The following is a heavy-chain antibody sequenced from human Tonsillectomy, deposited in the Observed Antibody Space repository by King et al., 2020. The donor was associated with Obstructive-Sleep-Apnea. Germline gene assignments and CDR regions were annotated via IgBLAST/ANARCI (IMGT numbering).Heavy chain of an antibody. D-gene: IGHD3-10*01. V-gene: IGHV1-2*02. CDR3: ARDWDRLLWFGDLPHDY. J-gene: IGHJ4*02. Sequence: QLVQSGAEVKKPGASVKVSCKASGYTFTGYNIHWVRQAPGQGLEWMGWINPNSGGTNYAQKFQGRVTMTRDTAISTAYMELSRLISDETAVYYCARDWDRLLWFGDLPHDYWGQGTLVTVSS. CDR2: INPNSGGT. CDR1: GYTFTGYN.